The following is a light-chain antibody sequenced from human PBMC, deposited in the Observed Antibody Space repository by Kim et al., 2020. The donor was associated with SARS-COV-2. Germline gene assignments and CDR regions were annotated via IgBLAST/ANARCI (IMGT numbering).Light chain of an antibody. V-gene: IGKV1-5*03. CDR3: QQYNDYSAT. Sequence: DIQMTQSPSTLSASVGDSVTMTCRASQTISSRMAWYQQKPGKVPTLLIYEASTLESVVPSRFSGSRSGTEFTLTISSLQPDDFATYYCQQYNDYSATFGQGTSWRSN. J-gene: IGKJ2*01. CDR1: QTISSR. CDR2: EAS.